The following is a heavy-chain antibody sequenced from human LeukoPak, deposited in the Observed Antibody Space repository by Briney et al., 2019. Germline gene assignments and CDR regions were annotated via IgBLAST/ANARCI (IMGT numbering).Heavy chain of an antibody. V-gene: IGHV3-21*01. CDR2: ISSSLSYI. Sequence: GGSLRLSCAASGFTFNTYTMNWVRQAPGKGLEWVSSISSSLSYIYYGDSVKGRFTVSRDDSKNTLYLQMNSLRVEDTAVYYCARYPRADYWGQGTLVTVSS. CDR1: GFTFNTYT. CDR3: ARYPRADY. J-gene: IGHJ4*02.